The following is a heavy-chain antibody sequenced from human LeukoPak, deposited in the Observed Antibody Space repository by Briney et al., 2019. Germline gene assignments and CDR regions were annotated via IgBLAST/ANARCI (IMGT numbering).Heavy chain of an antibody. CDR3: ARSVDNWSGFNNLFES. CDR2: ISGSGGST. V-gene: IGHV3-23*01. CDR1: GITFSSSS. Sequence: GGSLRLSCAASGITFSSSSMSWVRQAPGKGLEWVSTISGSGGSTYYAESVKGRLTISRDNSKSTMYLQMNSLRAEDTAVYFCARSVDNWSGFNNLFESWGQGTLVTVSS. D-gene: IGHD3-3*01. J-gene: IGHJ5*01.